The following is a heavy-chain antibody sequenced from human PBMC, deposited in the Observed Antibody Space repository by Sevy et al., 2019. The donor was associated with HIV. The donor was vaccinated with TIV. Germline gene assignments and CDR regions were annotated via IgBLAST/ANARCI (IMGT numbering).Heavy chain of an antibody. CDR2: ISFYGSNK. CDR3: AKDAFEVRGVLSSRGMPTYYHAMDL. V-gene: IGHV3-30*18. J-gene: IGHJ6*02. Sequence: GGSLRLSCAASGFTFGSYDMYWVRQTPGKGLEWVALISFYGSNKEYADSVKGRFTISRDNSKNTVYLQMSSLKPEDTAVYYCAKDAFEVRGVLSSRGMPTYYHAMDLGGQGTTVTVSS. D-gene: IGHD3-10*01. CDR1: GFTFGSYD.